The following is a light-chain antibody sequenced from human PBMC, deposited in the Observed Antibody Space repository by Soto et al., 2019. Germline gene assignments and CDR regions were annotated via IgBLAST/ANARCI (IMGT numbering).Light chain of an antibody. V-gene: IGLV2-14*01. CDR1: SSDVGGYNY. CDR2: EVS. CDR3: SSYTSSRAYV. Sequence: QSLLGEPASVSGSPGHSITISCTGTSSDVGGYNYVSWYQQQSGKAPKLMIHEVSNRPSGVSNRFSGSKSGNTASLTISGLQAEDEADYYCSSYTSSRAYVFGIGTKVTVL. J-gene: IGLJ1*01.